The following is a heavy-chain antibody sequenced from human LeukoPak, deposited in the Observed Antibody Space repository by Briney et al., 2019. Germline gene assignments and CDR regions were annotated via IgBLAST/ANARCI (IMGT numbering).Heavy chain of an antibody. V-gene: IGHV4-4*07. D-gene: IGHD3-9*01. J-gene: IGHJ4*02. CDR3: ARADYDILTGYYENEYYFDY. CDR2: IYTSGTT. CDR1: GGSISFYY. Sequence: PSETLSLTCSVSGGSISFYYWSWIRQPAGKGLEWIGRIYTSGTTNYNPSLKSRVTMSVDTSKNQFSLKLSSVTAADTAVYYCARADYDILTGYYENEYYFDYWGQGTLVTVSS.